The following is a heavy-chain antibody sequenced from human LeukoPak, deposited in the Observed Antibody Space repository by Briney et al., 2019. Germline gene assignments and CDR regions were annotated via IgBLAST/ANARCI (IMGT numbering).Heavy chain of an antibody. CDR2: IYYSGNT. D-gene: IGHD1-14*01. J-gene: IGHJ3*02. CDR3: ARDNRGAFDI. Sequence: SETLSLTCTVSGGSISSYYWSWIRQPPGKGLDWIGYIYYSGNTNYNPSLKSSVNISVDTPKNQFSLKLSSVTAADTAVYYCARDNRGAFDIWGQGTMVTVS. CDR1: GGSISSYY. V-gene: IGHV4-59*01.